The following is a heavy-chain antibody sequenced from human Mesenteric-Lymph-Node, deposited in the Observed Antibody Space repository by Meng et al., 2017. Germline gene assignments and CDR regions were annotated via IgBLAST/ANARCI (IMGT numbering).Heavy chain of an antibody. J-gene: IGHJ6*02. CDR1: GFTFSSYE. D-gene: IGHD2-15*01. Sequence: GESLKISCAASGFTFSSYEMNWVRQAPGKGLEWVSYISSSGSTIYYADSVKGRFTISRDNAKNSLYLQMNSLRAEDTAVYYCARDCSGGSCYSTYYYYGMDVWGQGTTVTVSS. CDR2: ISSSGSTI. CDR3: ARDCSGGSCYSTYYYYGMDV. V-gene: IGHV3-48*03.